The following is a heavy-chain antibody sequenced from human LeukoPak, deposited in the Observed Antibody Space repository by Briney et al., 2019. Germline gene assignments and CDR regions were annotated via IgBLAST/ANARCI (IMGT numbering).Heavy chain of an antibody. CDR3: ARAPYDSSGYYPSWFDP. J-gene: IGHJ5*02. CDR1: GDSISSSSYY. V-gene: IGHV4-39*07. CDR2: IYYSGSA. D-gene: IGHD3-22*01. Sequence: SETLSLTCTVSGDSISSSSYYWGWIRQPPGKGLEWIGSIYYSGSAYYNPSLKSRVTISVDTSKNQFSLNLNSVTAADTAVYYCARAPYDSSGYYPSWFDPWGQGTLVTVSS.